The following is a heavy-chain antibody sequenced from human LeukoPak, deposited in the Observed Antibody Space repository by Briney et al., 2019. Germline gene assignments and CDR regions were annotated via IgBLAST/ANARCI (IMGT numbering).Heavy chain of an antibody. CDR3: AKDVYDSSGYYYV. Sequence: GGSLRLSCAVSGITLSNYGMSWVRQAPGKGLEWVAGISGSGGRTNYADAVKGRFTISRDNAKNTLFLQMNSLRVEDTAVYYCAKDVYDSSGYYYVWGQGTLVTVSS. J-gene: IGHJ4*02. CDR1: GITLSNYG. D-gene: IGHD3-22*01. V-gene: IGHV3-23*01. CDR2: ISGSGGRT.